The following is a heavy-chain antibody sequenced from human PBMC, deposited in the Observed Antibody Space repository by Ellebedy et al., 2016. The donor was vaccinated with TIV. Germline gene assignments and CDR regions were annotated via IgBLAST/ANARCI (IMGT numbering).Heavy chain of an antibody. CDR1: GYIFTAYY. J-gene: IGHJ6*02. CDR2: INPDSGGT. D-gene: IGHD4/OR15-4a*01. V-gene: IGHV1-2*02. Sequence: ASVKVSCKTSGYIFTAYYIHRVRQAPGQGLEWMGWINPDSGGTNFPQKFHGRVTMTRDTSVNTAYMELSRLQSDDTAVYYCARVLRATSGMDVWGQGTTVTVS. CDR3: ARVLRATSGMDV.